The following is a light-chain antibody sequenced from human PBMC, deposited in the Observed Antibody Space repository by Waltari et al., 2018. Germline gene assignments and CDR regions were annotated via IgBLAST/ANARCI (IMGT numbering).Light chain of an antibody. Sequence: AIKLTQSPSSLSASVGDRVTITCRASQGISSALAWYQQKAGKAPKLLIYDASILESGVPSTFSGSGSGTDFTLTISSLQPEDFATYYCQQFYSYPLTFGGGTKVEIK. CDR3: QQFYSYPLT. CDR2: DAS. J-gene: IGKJ4*01. V-gene: IGKV1-13*02. CDR1: QGISSA.